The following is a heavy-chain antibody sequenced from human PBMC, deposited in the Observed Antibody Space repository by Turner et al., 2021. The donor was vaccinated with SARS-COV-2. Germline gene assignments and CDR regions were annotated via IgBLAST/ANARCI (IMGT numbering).Heavy chain of an antibody. J-gene: IGHJ6*02. Sequence: EVQLVESGGGLVKPGGSLRLSCAASGFPFSTYSMNWVRQAPGKGLEWVSSISSSSIYIYYADSVKGRFTISRDNAKNSLYLQMNSLRAEDTAVYYCAREDDFWSGYHHYGMDVWGQGTTVTVSS. V-gene: IGHV3-21*01. CDR3: AREDDFWSGYHHYGMDV. D-gene: IGHD3-3*01. CDR1: GFPFSTYS. CDR2: ISSSSIYI.